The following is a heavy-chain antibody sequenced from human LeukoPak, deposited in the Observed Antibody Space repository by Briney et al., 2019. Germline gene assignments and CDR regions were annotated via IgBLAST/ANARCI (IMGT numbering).Heavy chain of an antibody. CDR3: ARDGYNSGNRFDY. CDR1: GYTFTSYD. V-gene: IGHV1-8*01. CDR2: MNPNSGNT. D-gene: IGHD5-24*01. Sequence: GASVEVSCKASGYTFTSYDINWVRQATGQGLEWMGWMNPNSGNTGYAQKFQGRVTMTRNTSISTAYMELSSLRSEDTAVYYCARDGYNSGNRFDYWGQGTLVTVSS. J-gene: IGHJ4*02.